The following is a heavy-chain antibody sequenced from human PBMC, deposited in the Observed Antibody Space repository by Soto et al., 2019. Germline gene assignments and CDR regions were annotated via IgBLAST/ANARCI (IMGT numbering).Heavy chain of an antibody. CDR2: IYYSGST. CDR3: ARGLGYSSGWASYYYYYGMDV. V-gene: IGHV4-59*01. Sequence: SETLSLTCTVSGGSISSYYWSWIRQPPGKGLEWIGYIYYSGSTNYNPSLKSRVTISVDTSKNQFSLKLSSVTAADTAVYYCARGLGYSSGWASYYYYYGMDVWGQGTTVTVSS. D-gene: IGHD6-19*01. J-gene: IGHJ6*02. CDR1: GGSISSYY.